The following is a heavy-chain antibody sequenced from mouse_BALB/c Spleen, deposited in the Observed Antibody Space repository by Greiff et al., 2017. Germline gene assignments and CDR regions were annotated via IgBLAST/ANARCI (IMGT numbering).Heavy chain of an antibody. Sequence: DVHLVESGGGLVKPGGSLKLSCAASGFTFSSYAMSWVRQTPEKRLEWVASISSGGSTYYPDSVKGRFTISRDNARNILYLQMSSLRSEDTAMYYCARGDDGYYYFDYWGQGTTLTVSS. CDR1: GFTFSSYA. D-gene: IGHD2-3*01. CDR2: ISSGGST. V-gene: IGHV5-6-5*01. CDR3: ARGDDGYYYFDY. J-gene: IGHJ2*01.